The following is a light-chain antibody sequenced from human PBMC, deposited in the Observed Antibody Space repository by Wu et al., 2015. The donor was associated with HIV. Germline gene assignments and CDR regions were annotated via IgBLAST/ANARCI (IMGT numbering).Light chain of an antibody. CDR1: QSLGTN. Sequence: IVMTQSPATLSVSPGESATLSCRASQSLGTNLAWYQHKPGQAPRLLIYSASTRATDIPVRFSGSGSGTEFTLTINSVQSEDSAVYYCQQFRGTFGPGTKVEI. CDR3: QQFRGT. V-gene: IGKV3-15*01. J-gene: IGKJ3*01. CDR2: SAS.